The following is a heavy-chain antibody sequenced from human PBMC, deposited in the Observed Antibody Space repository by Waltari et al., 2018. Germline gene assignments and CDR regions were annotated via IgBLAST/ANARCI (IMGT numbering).Heavy chain of an antibody. CDR3: AREMGGGDYTFDY. V-gene: IGHV1-8*03. Sequence: QVQLVQSGAEVKKPGASLQVSCKASGYTLTRDDVNWVRQASGQGLEWMGWMNPNSGNPVYAQKFQGRVTITRNTSISTAYMELSSLRSEDTAVYYCAREMGGGDYTFDYWGQGTLVTVSS. D-gene: IGHD2-21*01. J-gene: IGHJ4*02. CDR2: MNPNSGNP. CDR1: GYTLTRDD.